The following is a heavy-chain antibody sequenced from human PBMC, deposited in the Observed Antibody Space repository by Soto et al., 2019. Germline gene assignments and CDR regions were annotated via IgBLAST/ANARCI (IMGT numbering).Heavy chain of an antibody. J-gene: IGHJ3*02. V-gene: IGHV5-51*01. CDR2: IYPGDSDT. CDR1: GYSFTSYW. CDR3: ARGGSMIVVVPGAFDI. Sequence: GAALKISCKGSGYSFTSYWIGWVRQMPGKGLEWMGIIYPGDSDTRYSPSFQGQVTISADKSISTAYLQWSSLKASDTAMFYCARGGSMIVVVPGAFDIWGQGTMVTVSS. D-gene: IGHD3-22*01.